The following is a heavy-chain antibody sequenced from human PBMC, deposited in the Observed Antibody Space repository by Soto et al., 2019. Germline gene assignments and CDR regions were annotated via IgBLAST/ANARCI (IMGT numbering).Heavy chain of an antibody. D-gene: IGHD2-15*01. Sequence: QVQLQESGPGLVKPSQTLSLTCTVSGGSISSGGYYWSWIRQHPGKGLEWIGYIYYSGSTYYNPSLKSRVTIAVDTSKNQFSLKLSSVTAADTAVYYCARDRYCSGGSCPRWAFDIWGQGTMVTVSS. CDR1: GGSISSGGYY. J-gene: IGHJ3*02. CDR3: ARDRYCSGGSCPRWAFDI. V-gene: IGHV4-31*03. CDR2: IYYSGST.